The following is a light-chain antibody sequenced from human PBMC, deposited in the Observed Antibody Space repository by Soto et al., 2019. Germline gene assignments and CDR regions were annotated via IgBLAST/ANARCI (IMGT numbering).Light chain of an antibody. J-gene: IGKJ5*01. CDR1: QSVLYSSNNKNY. CDR3: QQYYSPPMT. V-gene: IGKV4-1*01. Sequence: DIVMTQSPDSLAVSLGERTTINCKSSQSVLYSSNNKNYLAWYQQKPGQPPKLLIYWASTRESGVPDRFSGSGSGTHFTLTISSLQAEDVAVYYCQQYYSPPMTFGQGTRLEIE. CDR2: WAS.